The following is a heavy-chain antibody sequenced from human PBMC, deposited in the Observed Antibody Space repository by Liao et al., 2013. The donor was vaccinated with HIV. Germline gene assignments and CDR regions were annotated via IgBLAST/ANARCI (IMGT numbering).Heavy chain of an antibody. CDR3: ARGGRRALLGGFSPNDY. Sequence: QVQLQESGSGLVKPSETLSLTCTVSGGSISTYYWNWIRQPPGKGLEWIGYIYYSGSTNYNPSLKSRVTISVDTSKNQFSLKLSSVTAADTAVYYCARGGRRALLGGFSPNDYWGQGTLVTVSS. V-gene: IGHV4-59*01. J-gene: IGHJ4*02. CDR2: IYYSGST. D-gene: IGHD2-15*01. CDR1: GGSISTYY.